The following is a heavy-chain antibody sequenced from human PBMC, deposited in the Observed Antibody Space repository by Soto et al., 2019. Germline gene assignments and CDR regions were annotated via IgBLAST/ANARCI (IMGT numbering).Heavy chain of an antibody. Sequence: SVKVSCKASGGTFSSYAISWVRQAPGQGLEWMGGIIPIFGTANYAQKFQGRVTITADESTSTAYMELSSLRSEDTAEYYCARVGTYYYDSSGYKVFDYWGQGTLVTVSS. CDR3: ARVGTYYYDSSGYKVFDY. D-gene: IGHD3-22*01. CDR2: IIPIFGTA. V-gene: IGHV1-69*13. J-gene: IGHJ4*02. CDR1: GGTFSSYA.